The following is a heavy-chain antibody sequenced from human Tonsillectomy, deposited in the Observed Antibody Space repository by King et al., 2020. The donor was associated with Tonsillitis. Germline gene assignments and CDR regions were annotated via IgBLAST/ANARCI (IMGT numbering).Heavy chain of an antibody. D-gene: IGHD6-6*01. Sequence: QLVQSGGGLVQPGGSLRLSCAASGFTFSSYAMSWVRQAPGKGLEWVSGISASGGSTYYADSVKGRFTISRDSSNNTLYLQKNSLRVEDTAVYYCAKERNVDSSSANYWGQGTLVTVSS. CDR3: AKERNVDSSSANY. CDR2: ISASGGST. J-gene: IGHJ4*02. CDR1: GFTFSSYA. V-gene: IGHV3-23*04.